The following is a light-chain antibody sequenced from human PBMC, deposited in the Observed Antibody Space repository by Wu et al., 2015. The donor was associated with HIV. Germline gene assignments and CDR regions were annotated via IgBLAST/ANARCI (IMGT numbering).Light chain of an antibody. CDR3: QQYGTSPFT. Sequence: VMTQFPGTLSVSPGDRASLSCRASQSVGSSYLAWYQQKPGQAPRLLIYGASSRATGIPDRFSVSGSGTDFTLTIRRLEPEDSAVYYCQQYGTSPFTFGGGTKVEIK. V-gene: IGKV3-20*01. CDR1: QSVGSSY. CDR2: GAS. J-gene: IGKJ4*01.